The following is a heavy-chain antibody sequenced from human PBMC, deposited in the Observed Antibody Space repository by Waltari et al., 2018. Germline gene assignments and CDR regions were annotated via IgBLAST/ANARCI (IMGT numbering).Heavy chain of an antibody. CDR2: INHSGST. Sequence: QVQLQQWGAGLLKPSETLSLTCAVYGGSFSGYYWSWIRQPPGKGLEWIGEINHSGSTNYNPSLKGRVTISVDTSKNQFSLKLSSVTAADTAVYYCARGGLRSSGWYKPWGQGTLVTVSS. CDR3: ARGGLRSSGWYKP. D-gene: IGHD6-19*01. J-gene: IGHJ5*02. V-gene: IGHV4-34*01. CDR1: GGSFSGYY.